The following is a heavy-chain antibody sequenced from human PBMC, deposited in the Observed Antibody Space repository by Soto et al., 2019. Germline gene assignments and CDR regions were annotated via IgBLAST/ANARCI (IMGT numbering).Heavy chain of an antibody. CDR3: AKDRPITMIEGAFDI. CDR1: GFTFSSYA. J-gene: IGHJ3*02. D-gene: IGHD3-22*01. V-gene: IGHV3-23*01. CDR2: ISSSGGST. Sequence: PGGSLRLSCAASGFTFSSYAMSWVRQAPGKGLEWVSAISSSGGSTYYADSAKGRFTISRDNSKNTLYLQMNSLRAEDTAVYYCAKDRPITMIEGAFDIWGQGTMVTVSS.